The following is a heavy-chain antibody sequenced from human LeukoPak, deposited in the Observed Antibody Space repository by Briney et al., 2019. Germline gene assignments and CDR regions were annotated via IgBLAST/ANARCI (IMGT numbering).Heavy chain of an antibody. D-gene: IGHD6-6*01. CDR2: ISGSGGST. V-gene: IGHV3-23*01. Sequence: QPGRSLRLSCAASGFTFDDYAMSWVRQAPGKGLEWVSAISGSGGSTYYADSVKGRFTISRDNSKNTLYLQMNSLRAEDTAVYYCALNELAARRARGNDAFDIWGQGTMVTVSS. J-gene: IGHJ3*02. CDR3: ALNELAARRARGNDAFDI. CDR1: GFTFDDYA.